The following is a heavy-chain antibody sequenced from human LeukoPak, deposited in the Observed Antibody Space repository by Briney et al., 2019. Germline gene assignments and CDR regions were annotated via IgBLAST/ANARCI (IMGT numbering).Heavy chain of an antibody. CDR3: ARDTRDSSGDQAWIGAFDI. CDR2: ISYDGSNK. J-gene: IGHJ3*02. D-gene: IGHD3-22*01. V-gene: IGHV3-30*03. CDR1: GFTFSSYG. Sequence: GGSLRLSCAASGFTFSSYGMHWVRQAPGKGLEWVTVISYDGSNKYYADSVKGRFTISRDNSKNTLYLQMNSLRAEDTAVYYCARDTRDSSGDQAWIGAFDIWGQGTMVTVSS.